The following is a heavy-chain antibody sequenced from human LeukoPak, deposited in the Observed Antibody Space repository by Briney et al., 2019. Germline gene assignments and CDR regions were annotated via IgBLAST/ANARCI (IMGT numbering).Heavy chain of an antibody. CDR1: GYSISSGYY. CDR2: ISSSSSYI. V-gene: IGHV3-21*01. D-gene: IGHD6-19*01. Sequence: PSETLSLTCTVSGYSISSGYYWGWIRQPPGKGLEWVSSISSSSSYIYYADSVKGRFTISRDNAKNSLYLQMNSLRAEDTAVYYCARDANSGWFWRPTNEYYFDYWGQGTLVTVSS. J-gene: IGHJ4*02. CDR3: ARDANSGWFWRPTNEYYFDY.